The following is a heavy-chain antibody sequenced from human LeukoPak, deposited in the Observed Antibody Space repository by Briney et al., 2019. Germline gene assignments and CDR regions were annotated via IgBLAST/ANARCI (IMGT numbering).Heavy chain of an antibody. CDR2: FDPEDGET. V-gene: IGHV1-24*01. Sequence: ASVKVSCKVCGYTLTELSMHWVRQAPGKGLEWMGGFDPEDGETIYAQKFQGRVTMTEDTSTDTAYMELSSLRSEDTAVYYCATGRGYDFWSDPDYWGQGTLVTVSS. J-gene: IGHJ4*02. CDR1: GYTLTELS. CDR3: ATGRGYDFWSDPDY. D-gene: IGHD3-3*01.